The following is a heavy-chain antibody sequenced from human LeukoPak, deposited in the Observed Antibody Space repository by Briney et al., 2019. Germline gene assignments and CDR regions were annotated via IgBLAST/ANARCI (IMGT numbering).Heavy chain of an antibody. J-gene: IGHJ1*01. Sequence: PGRSLRLSCAASGFKFSSYVMRWVRQAPGKGLEWVSVISGSGDTTYYADSVKGRFTISRDNSKNTLYLQMNSLRAEDTAVYYCAAARVPEYFQHWGQGTLVTVSS. CDR1: GFKFSSYV. CDR3: AAARVPEYFQH. CDR2: ISGSGDTT. V-gene: IGHV3-23*01. D-gene: IGHD5-18*01.